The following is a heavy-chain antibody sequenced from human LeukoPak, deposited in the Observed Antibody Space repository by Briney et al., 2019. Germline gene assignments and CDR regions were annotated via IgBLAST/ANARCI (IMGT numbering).Heavy chain of an antibody. CDR1: GGSISSYY. J-gene: IGHJ4*02. CDR3: ARDSQWFGESLLDY. V-gene: IGHV4-59*01. CDR2: IYYSGST. Sequence: PSETLSLTCTVSGGSISSYYWSWIRQPPGKGLEWIGYIYYSGSTNYNPSLKSRVTISVDTSKNQFSLKLSSVTAADTAVYYCARDSQWFGESLLDYWGQGTLVTVSS. D-gene: IGHD3-10*01.